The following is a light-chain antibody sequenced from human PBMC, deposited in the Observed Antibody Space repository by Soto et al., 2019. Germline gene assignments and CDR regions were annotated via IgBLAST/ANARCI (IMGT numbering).Light chain of an antibody. CDR1: HDITSY. CDR2: DAS. J-gene: IGKJ3*01. CDR3: QKCDYLPI. V-gene: IGKV1-33*01. Sequence: DIQMTQSPSSLSASVGDRVTITCQASHDITSYLNWYQHKPGKAPKLLIYDASILEAGVPSRFSGSGSGTHFTFTISSMQPEDVETYYWQKCDYLPIFGPGTTVDFK.